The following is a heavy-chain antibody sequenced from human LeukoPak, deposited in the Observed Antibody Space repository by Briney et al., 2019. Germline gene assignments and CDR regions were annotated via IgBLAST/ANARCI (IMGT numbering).Heavy chain of an antibody. CDR3: ARVYGYAYGQHFDN. CDR2: IYYNGDT. J-gene: IGHJ4*02. Sequence: PSETLSLTCTVSGDSVTSGRYYWSWIRQPPGKGLEWIGYIYYNGDTNYNPSLKSRVTMSVDTSKNQFSLKVISVTAADTAVYYCARVYGYAYGQHFDNWGQGTLVTVSS. D-gene: IGHD5-18*01. CDR1: GDSVTSGRYY. V-gene: IGHV4-61*01.